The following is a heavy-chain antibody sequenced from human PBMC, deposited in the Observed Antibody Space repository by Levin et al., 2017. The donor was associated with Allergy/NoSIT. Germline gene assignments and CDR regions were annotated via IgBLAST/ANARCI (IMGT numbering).Heavy chain of an antibody. J-gene: IGHJ4*02. V-gene: IGHV3-23*01. Sequence: LSLTCAASGFTFSSYAMSWVRQAPGKGLEWVSAISGSGGSTYYADSVKGRFTISRDNSKNTLYLQMNSLRAEDTAVYYCAKSFVTLGYCSGGSCPFDYWGQGTLVTVSS. CDR3: AKSFVTLGYCSGGSCPFDY. CDR2: ISGSGGST. CDR1: GFTFSSYA. D-gene: IGHD2-15*01.